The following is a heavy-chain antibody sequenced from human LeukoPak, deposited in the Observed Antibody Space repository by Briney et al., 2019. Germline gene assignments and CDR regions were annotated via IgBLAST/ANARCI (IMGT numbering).Heavy chain of an antibody. V-gene: IGHV3-74*01. CDR3: ARAGAYHFDN. Sequence: LGESLRLSCAASGFTFTDYWMHWVRQVPGKGLVWVSIINTDTRGTYYADSVKGRFTISRDNAKSTLYLQMDSLRAEDTAVYYCARAGAYHFDNWGQGTLATVSS. CDR1: GFTFTDYW. D-gene: IGHD3-16*01. J-gene: IGHJ4*02. CDR2: INTDTRGT.